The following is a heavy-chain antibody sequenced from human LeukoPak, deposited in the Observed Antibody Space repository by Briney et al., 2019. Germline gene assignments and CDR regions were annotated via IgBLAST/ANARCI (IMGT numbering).Heavy chain of an antibody. CDR2: ISHDGII. V-gene: IGHV3-74*01. CDR3: ARDWVYKIDY. D-gene: IGHD5-24*01. J-gene: IGHJ4*02. CDR1: GFTFSSYV. Sequence: PGGSLRLSCETAGFTFSSYVMHWVRRPPGKGLVWVSRISHDGIISYADSVKGRFTISRDNAKNTLILQMNSLRVEDTAVYYCARDWVYKIDYWGRGTLVTVSS.